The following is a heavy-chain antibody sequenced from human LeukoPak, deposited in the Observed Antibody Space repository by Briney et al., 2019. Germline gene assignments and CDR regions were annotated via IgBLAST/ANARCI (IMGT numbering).Heavy chain of an antibody. V-gene: IGHV3-11*01. CDR1: GFTFSDYY. D-gene: IGHD6-6*01. CDR2: ISSSGSTI. Sequence: PGGSLRLSCAASGFTFSDYYMSWIRQAPEKGLEWVSYISSSGSTIYYADSVKGRFTISRDNAKNSLYLQMNSLRAEDTAVYYCARDLIAARPGWFDPWGQGTLVTVSS. J-gene: IGHJ5*02. CDR3: ARDLIAARPGWFDP.